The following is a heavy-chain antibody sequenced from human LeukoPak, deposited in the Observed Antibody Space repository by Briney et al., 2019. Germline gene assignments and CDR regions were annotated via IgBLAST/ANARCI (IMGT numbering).Heavy chain of an antibody. D-gene: IGHD5-18*01. J-gene: IGHJ1*01. V-gene: IGHV3-64*01. CDR1: GLIFNNYA. CDR3: ARSGYIYGTLLDF. Sequence: PGGSLRLSCAASGLIFNNYAMHWVRQAPGKGLEYVSVVTSNGANTYYGTSVKGRFTVSRDNSKNLVFLDMASLRPEDTAVYFCARSGYIYGTLLDFWGQGTSVTVSP. CDR2: VTSNGANT.